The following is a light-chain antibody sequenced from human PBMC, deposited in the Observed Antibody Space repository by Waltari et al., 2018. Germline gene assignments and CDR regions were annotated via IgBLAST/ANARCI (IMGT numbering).Light chain of an antibody. Sequence: QSALTQPASVSGSPGQAITTSCTGTSSNVWGYTLLSWYQQHPGKAPQLQIYDVNKRPSGISHRFSGSKSGNTASLTISGLQADDESDYYCCSYAGDSTLIFGGGTKLTVL. CDR1: SSNVWGYTL. J-gene: IGLJ2*01. CDR3: CSYAGDSTLI. V-gene: IGLV2-23*02. CDR2: DVN.